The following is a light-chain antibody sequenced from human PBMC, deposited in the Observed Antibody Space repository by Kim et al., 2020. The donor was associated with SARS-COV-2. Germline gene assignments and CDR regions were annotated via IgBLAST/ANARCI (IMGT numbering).Light chain of an antibody. CDR2: HDD. V-gene: IGLV3-1*01. CDR3: QSWDRGAGF. J-gene: IGLJ1*01. Sequence: SPGQTPTYSWFGDKLREKNAAWDQQRAGQSPVLVIYHDDRRPSGIPARFSGSNSGNTATLTIVGTQAMDEADYYCQSWDRGAGFFGTGTKVTVL. CDR1: KLREKN.